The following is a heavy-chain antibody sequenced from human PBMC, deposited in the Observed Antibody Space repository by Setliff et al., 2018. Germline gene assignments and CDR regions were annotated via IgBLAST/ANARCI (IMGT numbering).Heavy chain of an antibody. CDR2: ISAYTGNA. D-gene: IGHD2-2*01. J-gene: IGHJ4*02. CDR3: SRLVRYCTTTSCQRLSGDEY. CDR1: GYTFSDYG. V-gene: IGHV1-18*01. Sequence: ASVKVSCKASGYTFSDYGIAWVWQAPGQGLEWMGWISAYTGNAYYAHKLQDRVTMTTDTSTGTAYMELRSLTSDDTAVYYCSRLVRYCTTTSCQRLSGDEYWGQGTVVTVSS.